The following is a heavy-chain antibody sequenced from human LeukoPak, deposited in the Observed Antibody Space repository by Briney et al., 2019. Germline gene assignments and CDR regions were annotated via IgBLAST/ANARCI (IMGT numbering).Heavy chain of an antibody. V-gene: IGHV3-30*04. CDR1: GFTFSSYA. J-gene: IGHJ4*02. CDR2: ISYDGSNK. CDR3: ARDGGGVGGYAEFDY. D-gene: IGHD5-12*01. Sequence: GGSLRLSCAASGFTFSSYAMHWVRQAPGKGLEWVAVISYDGSNKYYADSVKGRFTISRDNSKNTLYLQMNSLRAEDTAVYYCARDGGGVGGYAEFDYWGQGTLVTVSS.